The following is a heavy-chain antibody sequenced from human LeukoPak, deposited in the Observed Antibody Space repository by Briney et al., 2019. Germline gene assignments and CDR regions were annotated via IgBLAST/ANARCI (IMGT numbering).Heavy chain of an antibody. V-gene: IGHV1-46*01. D-gene: IGHD3-22*01. CDR2: INPNDGST. CDR1: GYTFTAYH. J-gene: IGHJ4*02. CDR3: ARGTQIDSSVYYAGHFDY. Sequence: ASVKGSCKASGYTFTAYHMHWVRQAPGQGLEWMGIINPNDGSTNYAQRFQGRVTITRDRSTSTAYMELSSLRSEDTAVYYYARGTQIDSSVYYAGHFDYWGQGTLVTVSS.